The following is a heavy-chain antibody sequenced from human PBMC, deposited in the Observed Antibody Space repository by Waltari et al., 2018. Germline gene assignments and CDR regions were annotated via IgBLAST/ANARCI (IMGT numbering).Heavy chain of an antibody. CDR2: MQYRGST. V-gene: IGHV4-39*01. J-gene: IGHJ1*01. CDR1: GGSISTNYN. CDR3: GRIAFGDDGGYFQH. D-gene: IGHD4-17*01. Sequence: QLQLQESGPGLVKPSETLSLTCPVSGGSISTNYNWGWIRQPPGKGLEWMGNMQYRGSTFYNPSLKSRVTRFLDTSKNQFSRRLSSVGAADTAVYFCGRIAFGDDGGYFQHWGQGTLVTVSS.